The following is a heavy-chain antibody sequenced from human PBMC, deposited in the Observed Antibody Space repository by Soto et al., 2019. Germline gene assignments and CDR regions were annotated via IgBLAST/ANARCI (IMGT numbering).Heavy chain of an antibody. Sequence: PGGSLRLSCSASGFTFSSYAMHWVRQAPGKGLQYVSAINNDGSTTYYADSVKGRFTISRDNSKNTLYLQMTGLRIEDTAVYYCMNGGSDWYGYWGRGTLVTVSS. D-gene: IGHD6-19*01. V-gene: IGHV3-64D*06. J-gene: IGHJ4*02. CDR1: GFTFSSYA. CDR2: INNDGSTT. CDR3: MNGGSDWYGY.